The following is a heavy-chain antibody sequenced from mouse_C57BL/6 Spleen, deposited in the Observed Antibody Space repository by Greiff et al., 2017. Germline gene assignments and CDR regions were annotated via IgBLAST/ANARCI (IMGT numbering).Heavy chain of an antibody. J-gene: IGHJ2*01. V-gene: IGHV1-26*01. CDR2: INPNNGGT. CDR3: ARDWVRNYFYY. Sequence: EVQLQQSGPELVKPGASVKISCKASGYTFTDYYMNWVKQSHGKSLEWIGDINPNNGGTSYNQKFKGKATLTVDKSSSTAYMELRSLTSEDSAVYYCARDWVRNYFYYWGQGTTLTVSS. CDR1: GYTFTDYY. D-gene: IGHD2-14*01.